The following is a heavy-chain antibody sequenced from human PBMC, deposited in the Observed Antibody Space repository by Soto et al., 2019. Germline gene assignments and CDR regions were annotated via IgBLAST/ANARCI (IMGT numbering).Heavy chain of an antibody. D-gene: IGHD3-22*01. J-gene: IGHJ2*01. CDR3: ASTKYDSSAYYYWYLGL. V-gene: IGHV1-69*06. Sequence: QVELVQSGAEVKKPGSSVKGSCQASEDTFRNYAISWVRQAPGQGLEWMGGIIPIFGTANYAQKFQGRGTITEDTSANTVYLELSSLRSEDTAVYYCASTKYDSSAYYYWYLGLWGRGTLVTVYS. CDR2: IIPIFGTA. CDR1: EDTFRNYA.